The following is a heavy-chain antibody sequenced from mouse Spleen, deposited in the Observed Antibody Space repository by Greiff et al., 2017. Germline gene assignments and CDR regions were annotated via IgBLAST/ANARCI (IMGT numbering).Heavy chain of an antibody. J-gene: IGHJ4*01. CDR1: GFTFSSYT. V-gene: IGHV5-9*04. CDR3: ARQGGYDGYYYAMDY. Sequence: EVKVVESGGGLVKPGGSLKLSCAASGFTFSSYTMSWVRQTPAKRLEWVATISSGGGNTYYPDSVKGRFTISRDNARNTLYLQMSSLRSEDTAMYYCARQGGYDGYYYAMDYWGQGASVTVSS. D-gene: IGHD2-3*01. CDR2: ISSGGGNT.